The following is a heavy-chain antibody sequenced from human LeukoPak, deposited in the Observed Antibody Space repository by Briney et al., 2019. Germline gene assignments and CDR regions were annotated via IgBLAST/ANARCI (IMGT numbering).Heavy chain of an antibody. Sequence: SETLSLTCAVSGGSISSGGYSWSWIRQPPGKGLEWIGYIYHSGSTYYNPSLKSRVTISVGRSKNQFSLKLSSVTAADTAVYYCARVKSGAFDIWGQGTMFTVSS. CDR1: GGSISSGGYS. CDR3: ARVKSGAFDI. J-gene: IGHJ3*02. CDR2: IYHSGST. V-gene: IGHV4-30-2*01.